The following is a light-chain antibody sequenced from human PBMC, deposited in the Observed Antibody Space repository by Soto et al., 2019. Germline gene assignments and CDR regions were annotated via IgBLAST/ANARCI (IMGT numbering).Light chain of an antibody. J-gene: IGLJ2*01. V-gene: IGLV2-8*01. Sequence: QSALTQPPSASGSPGQSVTISCTGSSSDIGGYNYVSWYQQHPGTAPHLIIYXVSKRXSGVSDRFXGSKSGSTXSXTVXGXXXXXXXXXFCSSYAGSDKFVIFGGGTKVTVL. CDR2: XVS. CDR1: SSDIGGYNY. CDR3: SSYAGSDKFVI.